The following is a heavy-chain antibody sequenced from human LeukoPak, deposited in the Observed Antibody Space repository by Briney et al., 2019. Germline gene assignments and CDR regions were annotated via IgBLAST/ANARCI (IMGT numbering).Heavy chain of an antibody. CDR2: VYYNGGT. CDR1: DGSINYFY. CDR3: ARHKSGATDYFDH. J-gene: IGHJ4*02. V-gene: IGHV4-59*01. D-gene: IGHD1-26*01. Sequence: SDTLSLTGSVSDGSINYFYWSWILQTPGKGLEWIGYVYYNGGTDYNPSLKSRVTMSVDTSKSQFSLNLSFVTAADTAVYYCARHKSGATDYFDHWGQGTLVAVSS.